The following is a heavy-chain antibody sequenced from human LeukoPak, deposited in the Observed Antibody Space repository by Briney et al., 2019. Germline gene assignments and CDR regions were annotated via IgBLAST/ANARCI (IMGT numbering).Heavy chain of an antibody. V-gene: IGHV4-39*07. Sequence: PSETLSLTCTVSGGSISSSSYYWGWIRQPPGKGLESIGSIYYSGSTYYNPSLKSRVTISVDTSKNQFSLKLSSVTAADTAVYYCASQGIAAEDWFDPWGQGTLVTVSS. CDR2: IYYSGST. D-gene: IGHD6-13*01. CDR3: ASQGIAAEDWFDP. J-gene: IGHJ5*02. CDR1: GGSISSSSYY.